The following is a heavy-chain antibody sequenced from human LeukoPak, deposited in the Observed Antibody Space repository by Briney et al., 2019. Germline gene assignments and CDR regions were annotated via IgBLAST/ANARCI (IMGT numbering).Heavy chain of an antibody. D-gene: IGHD1-1*01. Sequence: PGGSLRLSCAASGFTFSSYAMSWVRQAPGKGLEWVSAISGSGGSTYYADSVKGRFTISRDNSKNALYLQMNSLRDEDTGIYYCARDERGNWNDTPRYWGQGILVTVSS. CDR2: ISGSGGST. J-gene: IGHJ4*02. V-gene: IGHV3-23*01. CDR3: ARDERGNWNDTPRY. CDR1: GFTFSSYA.